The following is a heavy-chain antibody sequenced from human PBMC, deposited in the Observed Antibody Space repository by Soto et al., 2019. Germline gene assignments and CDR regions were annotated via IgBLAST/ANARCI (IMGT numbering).Heavy chain of an antibody. CDR3: TPSPSGAGDYAY. CDR1: GFTFSSYA. V-gene: IGHV3-23*01. J-gene: IGHJ4*02. CDR2: ISGSGGST. Sequence: GGSLRLSCAASGFTFSSYAMSWVRQAPGKGLEWVSAISGSGGSTYYADSVKGRFTISRDNSKNTLYLQMNSLRAEDTAVYYCTPSPSGAGDYAYWGQGTLVTVSS. D-gene: IGHD4-17*01.